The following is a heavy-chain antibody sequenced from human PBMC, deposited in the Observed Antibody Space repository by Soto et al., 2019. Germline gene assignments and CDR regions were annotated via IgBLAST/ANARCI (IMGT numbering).Heavy chain of an antibody. CDR1: GYMFTSYG. V-gene: IGHV1-18*04. Sequence: QIQLVQSGGKVKKPGASVEVSCKASGYMFTSYGISWVRQAPGQGLEWMAWISAYNGNKKYAQKFQGRVTTTTDTSTSTVSIELQNLRSDDTAIYYCARTGGGMAARPLDYWGQGTLVTVSS. CDR2: ISAYNGNK. J-gene: IGHJ4*02. D-gene: IGHD6-6*01. CDR3: ARTGGGMAARPLDY.